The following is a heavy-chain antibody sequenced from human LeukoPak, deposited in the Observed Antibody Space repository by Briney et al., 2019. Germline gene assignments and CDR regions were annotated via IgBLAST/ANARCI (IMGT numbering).Heavy chain of an antibody. D-gene: IGHD3-10*01. CDR3: AKASRLLHGSGSYPGYFDY. CDR2: INSDGSST. V-gene: IGHV3-74*01. CDR1: GFTFTTYW. Sequence: GGSLRLSCAVSGFTFTTYWMHWVRQAPGKGLVWVSRINSDGSSTSYADSVKGRFTISRDNSKNTLYLQMNSLRAEDTAVYYCAKASRLLHGSGSYPGYFDYWGQGALVTVSS. J-gene: IGHJ4*02.